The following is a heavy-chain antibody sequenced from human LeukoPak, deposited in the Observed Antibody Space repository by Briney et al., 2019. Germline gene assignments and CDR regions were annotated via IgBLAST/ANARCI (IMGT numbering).Heavy chain of an antibody. CDR3: ARRIQNRGSSRGGIDY. J-gene: IGHJ4*02. CDR2: ISSSSSYI. D-gene: IGHD1-26*01. V-gene: IGHV3-21*01. Sequence: GRSLRLSCAASGFTFSSYSMNWVRQAPGKGLEWVSSISSSSSYIYYADSVKGRFTISRDNAKNSLYLQMNSLRAEDTAVYYCARRIQNRGSSRGGIDYWGQGTLVTVSS. CDR1: GFTFSSYS.